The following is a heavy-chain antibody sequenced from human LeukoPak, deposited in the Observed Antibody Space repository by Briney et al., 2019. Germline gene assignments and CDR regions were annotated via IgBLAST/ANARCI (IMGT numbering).Heavy chain of an antibody. CDR1: GGSFSGYY. CDR3: ARERVTRYYFDY. V-gene: IGHV4-34*01. J-gene: IGHJ4*02. D-gene: IGHD4-17*01. CDR2: INHSGST. Sequence: PSETLSLTCAVYGGSFSGYYWSWIRQPPGKGLEWIGEINHSGSTNYNPSLKSRVTISVDTSKNQFSLKLSSVTAADTAVYCCARERVTRYYFDYWGQGTLVTVSS.